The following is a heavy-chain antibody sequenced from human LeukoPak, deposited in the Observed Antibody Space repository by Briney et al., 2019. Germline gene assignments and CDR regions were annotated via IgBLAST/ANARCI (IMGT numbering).Heavy chain of an antibody. J-gene: IGHJ2*01. CDR3: AKEGVQTPSDWYFDL. CDR1: GFTFDDYA. D-gene: IGHD1-26*01. Sequence: QPGRSLRLSCAASGFTFDDYAMHWVRQAPGKGLEWVSSINDNGGTSTWYADSVKGRFTISRDNSKNTLYLQMNSLRAEDTAVYYCAKEGVQTPSDWYFDLWGRGTLVTVSS. V-gene: IGHV3-23*01. CDR2: INDNGGTST.